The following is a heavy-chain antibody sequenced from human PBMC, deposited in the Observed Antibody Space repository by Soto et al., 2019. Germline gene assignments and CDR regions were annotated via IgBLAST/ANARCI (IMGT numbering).Heavy chain of an antibody. D-gene: IGHD3-16*01. CDR2: ISGSGGST. CDR3: ARAVYDDVADIDDAFAI. Sequence: GGSLRLSCAASGFTFSSYAMSWVRQAPGKGLEWVSAISGSGGSTYYADSVKGRFTISRDNSKNTLYLQMNSLRAEDTAVYYCARAVYDDVADIDDAFAIWGQGTMVTVSS. CDR1: GFTFSSYA. J-gene: IGHJ3*02. V-gene: IGHV3-23*01.